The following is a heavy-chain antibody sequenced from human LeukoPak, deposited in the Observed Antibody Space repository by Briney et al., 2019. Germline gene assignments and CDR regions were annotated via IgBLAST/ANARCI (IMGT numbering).Heavy chain of an antibody. CDR1: GFTFPDYG. CDR3: ARLFNFYGSGTYYPFDS. CDR2: VDLNGGST. J-gene: IGHJ4*02. D-gene: IGHD3-10*01. V-gene: IGHV3-20*04. Sequence: GGSLRLSCAASGFTFPDYGMSWVRLAPGKGLEWVSGVDLNGGSTHYADSVKGRFTISRDNAKNSLHLQMNTLRAEDTALYYCARLFNFYGSGTYYPFDSWRQGALVTVSS.